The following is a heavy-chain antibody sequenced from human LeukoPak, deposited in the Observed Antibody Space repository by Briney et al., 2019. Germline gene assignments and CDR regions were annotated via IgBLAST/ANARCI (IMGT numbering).Heavy chain of an antibody. Sequence: PGGSLRLSCAASGFTFSSYEMNWVRQAPGKGLEWVSYISSSGSTIYYADSVKGRFTISRDNSKNTLYLQMNSLRAEDTAVYYCAKEWLLSLDYWGQGTLVTVSS. D-gene: IGHD5-18*01. CDR1: GFTFSSYE. CDR3: AKEWLLSLDY. J-gene: IGHJ4*02. V-gene: IGHV3-48*03. CDR2: ISSSGSTI.